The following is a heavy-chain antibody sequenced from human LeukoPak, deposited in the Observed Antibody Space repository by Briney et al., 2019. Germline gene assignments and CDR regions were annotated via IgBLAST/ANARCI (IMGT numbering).Heavy chain of an antibody. Sequence: GGSLRLSCAASGFTVRTSHMSWIRQAPGKGLEWVSLIYNTGNTHDADSVKGRFTISRDISKNTLYLQMSRLRSGDTAVYFCVRADNGFDHWGQGALVTVSP. CDR1: GFTVRTSH. D-gene: IGHD1-14*01. V-gene: IGHV3-53*01. CDR2: IYNTGNT. CDR3: VRADNGFDH. J-gene: IGHJ4*02.